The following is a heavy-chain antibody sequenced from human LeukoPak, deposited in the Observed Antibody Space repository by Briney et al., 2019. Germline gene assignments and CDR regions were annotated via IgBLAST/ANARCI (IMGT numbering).Heavy chain of an antibody. CDR1: GFTDRSNY. J-gene: IGHJ4*02. D-gene: IGHD3-3*01. V-gene: IGHV3-66*01. CDR2: IYSGGST. CDR3: VRDDDFGFDH. Sequence: GGALRLSCATSGFTDRSNYMNWVRQTPGKGLQWVSIIYSGGSTYYADSVRGRFIISRDDSKDTMYLQMNNLRAEDTALYYCVRDDDFGFDHWGQGTLVTVSS.